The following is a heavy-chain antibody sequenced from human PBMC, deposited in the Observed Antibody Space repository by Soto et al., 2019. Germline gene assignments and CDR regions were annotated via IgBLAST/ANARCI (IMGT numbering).Heavy chain of an antibody. J-gene: IGHJ4*02. CDR2: IYYSGST. CDR3: AGDAECFRSGVRCSPYYFVY. CDR1: GGSISSGDYY. D-gene: IGHD2-15*01. Sequence: PSETLSLTCTVSGGSISSGDYYWSWIRQPPGKGLEWIGYIYYSGSTYYNPSLKSRVTISIDTSKNQFSLKLSSVTAADTAVYYCAGDAECFRSGVRCSPYYFVYCGKGTLVTVS. V-gene: IGHV4-30-4*01.